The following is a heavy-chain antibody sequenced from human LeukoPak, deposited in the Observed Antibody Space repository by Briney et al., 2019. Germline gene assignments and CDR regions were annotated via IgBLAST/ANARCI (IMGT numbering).Heavy chain of an antibody. D-gene: IGHD3-3*01. CDR2: IIPIFGTA. J-gene: IGHJ5*02. CDR3: ARDRANYDFWSGYYTGIAPDWFDP. CDR1: GGTFSSYA. V-gene: IGHV1-69*05. Sequence: GASVKVSCKASGGTFSSYAISWVRQAPGQGLEWMGGIIPIFGTANYAQKFQGRVTITTDESTSTAYMELSSLRSEDTAVYYCARDRANYDFWSGYYTGIAPDWFDPWGQGTLVTVSS.